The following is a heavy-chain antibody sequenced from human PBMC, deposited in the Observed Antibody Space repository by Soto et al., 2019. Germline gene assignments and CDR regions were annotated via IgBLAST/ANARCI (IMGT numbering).Heavy chain of an antibody. CDR3: ARDRWTARANWFDP. CDR1: GGSIDDYY. CDR2: ISDRGTT. V-gene: IGHV4-59*01. J-gene: IGHJ5*02. Sequence: LSLTCTVFGGSIDDYYWSWIRQSPGKGLEWIGHISDRGTTDYNPSLKSRVTISVDRSKKQFSLKVTSVTAADTAVYYCARDRWTARANWFDPWGQGTLVTVSS. D-gene: IGHD3-16*02.